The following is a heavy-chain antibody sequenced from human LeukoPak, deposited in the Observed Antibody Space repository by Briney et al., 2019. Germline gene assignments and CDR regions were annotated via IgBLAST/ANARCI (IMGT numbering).Heavy chain of an antibody. J-gene: IGHJ4*02. CDR1: GGSISSSSYY. V-gene: IGHV4-39*01. CDR2: IYYSGST. D-gene: IGHD6-19*01. CDR3: ARVMRTGWYYFDY. Sequence: PSETLSLTCTVSGGSISSSSYYWGWIRQPPGKGLEWIGSIYYSGSTYYNPSLKSRVTISVDTSKNQFSLKLSSVTAADTAVYYCARVMRTGWYYFDYWGQGTLVTVSS.